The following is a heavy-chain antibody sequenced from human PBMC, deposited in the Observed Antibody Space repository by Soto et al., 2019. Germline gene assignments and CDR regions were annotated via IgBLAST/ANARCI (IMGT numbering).Heavy chain of an antibody. CDR2: INHSRSP. V-gene: IGHV4-34*01. Sequence: SQTLAVPCAVYGGSFNGYYWRWIRQPPGKGLEWIGEINHSRSPNYNPSLKSRGTISGDTSKTQFSLKLSSVTAADTAVYYCASFDYGAGSYYLDYWGQGTLVTVSS. CDR1: GGSFNGYY. J-gene: IGHJ4*02. D-gene: IGHD3-10*01. CDR3: ASFDYGAGSYYLDY.